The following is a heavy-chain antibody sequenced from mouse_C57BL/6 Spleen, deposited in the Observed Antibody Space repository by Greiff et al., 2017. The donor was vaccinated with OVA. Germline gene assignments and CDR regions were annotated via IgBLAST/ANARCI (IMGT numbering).Heavy chain of an antibody. Sequence: VQLQQPGAELVKPGASVKMSCKASGYTFTSYWITWVKQRPGQGLEWIGDIYPGSGSTNYNEKFKSKATLTVDTSSSTAYIQLSSLTSEDSAVYYCARSEVSYYGSSYWYFDVWGTGTTVTVSS. CDR2: IYPGSGST. V-gene: IGHV1-55*01. CDR3: ARSEVSYYGSSYWYFDV. J-gene: IGHJ1*03. CDR1: GYTFTSYW. D-gene: IGHD1-1*01.